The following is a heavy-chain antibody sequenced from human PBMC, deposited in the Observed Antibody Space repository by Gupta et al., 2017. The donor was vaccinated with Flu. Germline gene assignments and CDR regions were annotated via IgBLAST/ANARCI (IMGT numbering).Heavy chain of an antibody. CDR3: TTDSSGGITFDI. V-gene: IGHV3-15*01. CDR2: LKSHADGGTT. J-gene: IGHJ3*02. Sequence: EGQLVESGGGLVEPGGSLRLSCAASGVNFIDADMHWVRQAPGKGLVWVGRLKSHADGGTTDYGPPVKGRFTISRDDSKNTLFLQMRGLQAEDTAMYFCTTDSSGGITFDIWGQGTMVTVSS. CDR1: GVNFIDAD. D-gene: IGHD3-16*01.